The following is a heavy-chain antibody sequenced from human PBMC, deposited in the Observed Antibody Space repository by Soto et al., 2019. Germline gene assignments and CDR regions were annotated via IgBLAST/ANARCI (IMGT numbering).Heavy chain of an antibody. J-gene: IGHJ6*03. Sequence: PSETLSLTCTVSGGSISSSSYYWGWLRQPPGKGLEWIGSIYYSGSTYYNPSLKSRVTISVDTSKNQFSLKLSSVTAADTAVYYCARLRMETHYYYYYMDVWGKGTTVTVSS. V-gene: IGHV4-39*01. CDR1: GGSISSSSYY. D-gene: IGHD3-3*01. CDR3: ARLRMETHYYYYYMDV. CDR2: IYYSGST.